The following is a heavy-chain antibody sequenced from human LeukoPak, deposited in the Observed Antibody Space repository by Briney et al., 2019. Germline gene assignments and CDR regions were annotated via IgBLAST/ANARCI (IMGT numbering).Heavy chain of an antibody. CDR3: ARDHYYGMDV. Sequence: SSETLSLTCAVYGGSFSGYYWSWIRQPPGKGLEWIGEINHSGSTNYNPSLKSRVTISVDTSKNQFSLKLSSVTAADTAVYYCARDHYYGMDVWGQGTTVTVSS. V-gene: IGHV4-34*01. CDR1: GGSFSGYY. J-gene: IGHJ6*02. CDR2: INHSGST.